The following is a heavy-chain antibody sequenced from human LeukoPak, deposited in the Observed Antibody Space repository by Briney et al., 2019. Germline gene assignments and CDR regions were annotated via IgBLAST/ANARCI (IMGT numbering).Heavy chain of an antibody. V-gene: IGHV4-38-2*01. Sequence: PSETLSLTCAVSGYAISSGYFWGWIRQPPGKGLEWIGSIYQSGRTYYNPSLKSRVTMSVDTAKNQFSLKLSSVTAADTAVYYCARAEYSGSYYDWFDPWGQGTLVTVSS. J-gene: IGHJ5*02. CDR2: IYQSGRT. CDR1: GYAISSGYF. D-gene: IGHD1-26*01. CDR3: ARAEYSGSYYDWFDP.